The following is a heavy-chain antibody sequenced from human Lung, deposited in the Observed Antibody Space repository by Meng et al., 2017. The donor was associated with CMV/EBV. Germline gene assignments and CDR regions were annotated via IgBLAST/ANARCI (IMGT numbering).Heavy chain of an antibody. CDR2: INPNDDT. J-gene: IGHJ4*01. D-gene: IGHD6-19*01. CDR1: GYTITDYY. CDR3: ARSSGWSRFDY. V-gene: IGHV1-2*02. Sequence: QVQLVQSGAETKKPXXXXXXSCKASGYTITDYYIHWVRQAPGQGFQWMGWINPNDDTNYAQNFQGRVTMTRDMSINTIYMELSRLTSEDTAVYYCARSSGWSRFDYWGHGTLVTVSS.